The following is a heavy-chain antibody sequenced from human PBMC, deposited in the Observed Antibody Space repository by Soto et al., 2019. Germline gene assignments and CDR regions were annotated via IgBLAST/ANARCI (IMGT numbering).Heavy chain of an antibody. V-gene: IGHV4-30-4*01. CDR2: IYYSGST. CDR1: GGSIRSGDYY. D-gene: IGHD6-13*01. CDR3: ARVGSRYSSSYGYYYGMDV. Sequence: SETLSLTCTVSGGSIRSGDYYWSWIRQPPGKGLEWIGYIYYSGSTYYNPSLKSRVTISVDTSKNQFSLKLSSVTAADTAVYYCARVGSRYSSSYGYYYGMDVWGQGTTVTVSS. J-gene: IGHJ6*02.